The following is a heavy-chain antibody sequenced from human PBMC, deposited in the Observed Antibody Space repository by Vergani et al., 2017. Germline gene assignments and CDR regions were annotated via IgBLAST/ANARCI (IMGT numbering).Heavy chain of an antibody. J-gene: IGHJ4*02. CDR1: GFTFNHYA. CDR3: ARAIVGATDDY. V-gene: IGHV3-21*02. CDR2: ISSSSSYI. D-gene: IGHD1-26*01. Sequence: EVQLLESGGDLVQPGGSLRLSCAASGFTFNHYAMNWVRQAPGKGLEWVSSISSSSSYIYYADSVKGRFTISRDNAKNSLYLQMNSLRAEDTAVYYCARAIVGATDDYWGQGTLVTVSS.